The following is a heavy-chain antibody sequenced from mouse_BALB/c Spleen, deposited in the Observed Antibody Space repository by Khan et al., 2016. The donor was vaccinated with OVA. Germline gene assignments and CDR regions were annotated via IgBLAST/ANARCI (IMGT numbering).Heavy chain of an antibody. V-gene: IGHV2-6-1*01. CDR1: GFSLTNYG. Sequence: VKLQQSGPGLVAPSQSLSITCTISGFSLTNYGVHWVRQPPGKGLEWLVVIWSDGSTTYNSALKSRLTVDKDNSKSQVFLKMNSLQTDDTAMYFCARQPYYHYNIMNYGGQGTSVTVSS. CDR2: IWSDGST. J-gene: IGHJ4*01. D-gene: IGHD2-10*01. CDR3: ARQPYYHYNIMNY.